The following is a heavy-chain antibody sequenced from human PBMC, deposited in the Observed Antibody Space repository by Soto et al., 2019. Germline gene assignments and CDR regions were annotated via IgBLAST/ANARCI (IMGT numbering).Heavy chain of an antibody. V-gene: IGHV1-3*01. D-gene: IGHD3-10*02. CDR2: INAGNGNT. Sequence: QVQLVQSGAEVKKPGASVKVSCKASGYTFTSYAMHWVRQAPGQRLEWMGWINAGNGNTKYSQKFQGRVTITRDTSASTAYMELSSLRSEDTAVYYCARDVRLINQYYFDHWGQGTLVTVSS. CDR1: GYTFTSYA. J-gene: IGHJ4*02. CDR3: ARDVRLINQYYFDH.